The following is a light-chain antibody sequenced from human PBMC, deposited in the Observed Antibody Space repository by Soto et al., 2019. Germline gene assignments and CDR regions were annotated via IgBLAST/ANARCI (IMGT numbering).Light chain of an antibody. V-gene: IGKV1-5*03. J-gene: IGKJ1*01. CDR2: RAS. CDR1: QSVNTW. Sequence: DVQMTQSPSTLSASVGDRVTITCRASQSVNTWLAWFQQKPGKAPKVLIYRASNLETGVPSRFSGSGSGTEFILTISSLQPDDFATYYCQQYSGDPWTCGQGTKVEIK. CDR3: QQYSGDPWT.